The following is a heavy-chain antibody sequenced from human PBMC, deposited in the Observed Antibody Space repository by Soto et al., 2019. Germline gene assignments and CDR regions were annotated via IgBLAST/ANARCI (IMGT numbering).Heavy chain of an antibody. CDR2: ISSSSSYI. D-gene: IGHD2-2*01. J-gene: IGHJ6*03. CDR3: ARARPGYCSSTSCYDVFYYYYMDV. V-gene: IGHV3-21*01. CDR1: GFTFSSYS. Sequence: TGGSLRLSYAASGFTFSSYSMNWVRQAPGKGLEWVSSISSSSSYIYYADSVKGRFTISRDNAKNSLYLQMNSLRAEDTAVYYCARARPGYCSSTSCYDVFYYYYMDVWGKGTTVTVLL.